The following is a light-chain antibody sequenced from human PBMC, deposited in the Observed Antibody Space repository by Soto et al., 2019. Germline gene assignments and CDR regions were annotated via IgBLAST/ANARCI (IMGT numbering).Light chain of an antibody. V-gene: IGKV1-5*03. CDR1: QSISSW. J-gene: IGKJ2*01. CDR3: QQYTT. Sequence: DIQMTQSPSTLSASVGDRVTITCRASQSISSWLAWYQQKPGKAPKLLIYKASSLESGVPSRFSGSGSGTEFTLTISSLQPDDFATYYCQQYTTFGQGTMLEIK. CDR2: KAS.